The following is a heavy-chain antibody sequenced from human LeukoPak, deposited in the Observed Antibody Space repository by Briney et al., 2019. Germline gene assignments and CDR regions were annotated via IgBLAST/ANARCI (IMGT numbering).Heavy chain of an antibody. CDR3: ARGQGAAACSEIYF. Sequence: PSETLSLTCAVYGGSSCGYYWGWIRQPPGKGLEWIGEINHGGSTNYNPSLKSRVTISVDTSKNQFSLNMNSVTAADTAVFYCARGQGAAACSEIYFWGEGTPVTVSS. V-gene: IGHV4-34*01. CDR1: GGSSCGYY. J-gene: IGHJ4*02. D-gene: IGHD6-13*01. CDR2: INHGGST.